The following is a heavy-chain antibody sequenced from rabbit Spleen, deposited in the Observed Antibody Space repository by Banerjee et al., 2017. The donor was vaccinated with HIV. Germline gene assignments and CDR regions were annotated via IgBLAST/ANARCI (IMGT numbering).Heavy chain of an antibody. CDR2: ISNGDGST. V-gene: IGHV1S47*01. CDR3: ARDLAGVIGWNFGW. Sequence: QEQLEESGGGLVQPEGSLTLTCKAAGFDFSSSYYMCWVRQAPGKGPEWIACISNGDGSTYYASWVNGRFTISRSTSLNTVTLQMTSLTAADTATYFCARDLAGVIGWNFGWWGPGTLVTVS. D-gene: IGHD4-1*01. J-gene: IGHJ4*01. CDR1: GFDFSSSYY.